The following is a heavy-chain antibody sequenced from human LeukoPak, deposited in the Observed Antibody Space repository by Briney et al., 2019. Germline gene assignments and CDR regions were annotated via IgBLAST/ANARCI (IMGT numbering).Heavy chain of an antibody. J-gene: IGHJ3*02. D-gene: IGHD1-26*01. CDR3: ARHGRGRIEYAFDI. Sequence: PSETLSLTCAVYGGSFSGYYWSWIRQPPGKGLEWIGEINHSGSTNYNPSLKSRVTISVDTSKNQCSLKLSSVTAADTAVYYCARHGRGRIEYAFDIWGQGTMVTVSS. CDR1: GGSFSGYY. V-gene: IGHV4-34*01. CDR2: INHSGST.